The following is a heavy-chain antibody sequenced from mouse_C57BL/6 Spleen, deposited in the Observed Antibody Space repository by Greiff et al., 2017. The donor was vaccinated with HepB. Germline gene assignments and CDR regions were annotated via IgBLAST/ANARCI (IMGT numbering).Heavy chain of an antibody. Sequence: QVQLQQPGAELVRPGSSVKLSCKASGYTFTSYWMHWVKQRPIQGLEWIGNIDPSDSETHYNQKFKDKATLTVDKSSSTAYMQLSSLTSEDSAVYDSAREESNYGYFDVWGTGTTVTVSS. D-gene: IGHD2-5*01. V-gene: IGHV1-52*01. J-gene: IGHJ1*03. CDR1: GYTFTSYW. CDR2: IDPSDSET. CDR3: AREESNYGYFDV.